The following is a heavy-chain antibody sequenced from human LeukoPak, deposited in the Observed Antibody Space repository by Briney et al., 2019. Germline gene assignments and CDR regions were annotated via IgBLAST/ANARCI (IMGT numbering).Heavy chain of an antibody. J-gene: IGHJ4*02. Sequence: SETLSLTCTVSSGSISSYYWSWIRQPPGKGLEWIGYIYYSGSTNYSPSLKSRVTISVDTSNNQFSLKLSSVTAADTAVYYCARDGGAGWPIGYWGQGTLVTVSS. CDR1: SGSISSYY. CDR3: ARDGGAGWPIGY. CDR2: IYYSGST. V-gene: IGHV4-59*01. D-gene: IGHD6-19*01.